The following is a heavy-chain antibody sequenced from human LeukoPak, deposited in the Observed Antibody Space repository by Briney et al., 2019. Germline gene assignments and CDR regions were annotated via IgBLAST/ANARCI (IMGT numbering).Heavy chain of an antibody. CDR1: GFTFSHYG. Sequence: GGSLRLSCAASGFTFSHYGMHWVRQAPGKGLEWVGIIWYDGSNKYYADSVKGRFTISRDNSKNTLYMQMNSLRAEDTAVYYCARDQGTNTDTVRLGYFDYWGQGILVTVSS. D-gene: IGHD5-18*01. CDR2: IWYDGSNK. J-gene: IGHJ4*02. CDR3: ARDQGTNTDTVRLGYFDY. V-gene: IGHV3-33*01.